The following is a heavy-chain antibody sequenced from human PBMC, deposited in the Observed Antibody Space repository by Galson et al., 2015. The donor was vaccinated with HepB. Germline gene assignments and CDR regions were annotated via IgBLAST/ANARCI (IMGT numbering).Heavy chain of an antibody. D-gene: IGHD2-15*01. CDR1: GYTLTELS. CDR2: FDPEDGET. J-gene: IGHJ6*02. V-gene: IGHV1-24*01. Sequence: SVKVSCKVSGYTLTELSMHWVRQASGKGLEWMGGFDPEDGETIYAQKFQGRVTMTEDTSTDTAYMELSSLRSEDTAVYYCATARYCSGGSCYSWYYYGMDVWGQGTTVTVSS. CDR3: ATARYCSGGSCYSWYYYGMDV.